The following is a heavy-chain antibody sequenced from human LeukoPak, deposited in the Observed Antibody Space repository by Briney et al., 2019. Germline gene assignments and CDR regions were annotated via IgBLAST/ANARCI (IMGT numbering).Heavy chain of an antibody. CDR3: ARLMPMVLTGQRYFYHPLDV. V-gene: IGHV4-59*08. D-gene: IGHD3-9*01. CDR2: VHYSGAT. Sequence: SETLSLTCIVSGDSVSTKYLAWVRQPPGMPLEYVGYVHYSGATDYNTSLRSRLTISMDTSRNIFSLRLSSVTAADTAVYYCARLMPMVLTGQRYFYHPLDVWGKGTTVTVSS. J-gene: IGHJ6*04. CDR1: GDSVSTKY.